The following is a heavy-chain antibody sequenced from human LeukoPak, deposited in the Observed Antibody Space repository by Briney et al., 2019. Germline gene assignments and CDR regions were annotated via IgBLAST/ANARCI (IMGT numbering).Heavy chain of an antibody. V-gene: IGHV4-34*01. D-gene: IGHD5-24*01. CDR3: ARVNREMATITP. J-gene: IGHJ4*02. Sequence: SETLSLTCTVSGGSISSYYWSWIRQPPGKGLEWIGEINHSGSTNYSPSLKSRVTISVDTSKNQFSLKLSSVTAADTAVYYCARVNREMATITPWGQGTLVTVSS. CDR2: INHSGST. CDR1: GGSISSYY.